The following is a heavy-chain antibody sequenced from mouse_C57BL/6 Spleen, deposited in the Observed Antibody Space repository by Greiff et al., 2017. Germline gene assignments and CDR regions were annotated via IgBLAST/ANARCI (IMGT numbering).Heavy chain of an antibody. CDR1: GFSLTSYG. CDR2: IWGVGST. D-gene: IGHD2-1*01. Sequence: VQVVESGPGLVAPSQSLSITCTVSGFSLTSYGVDWVRQSPGKGLEWLGVIWGVGSTNYNSALKSRLSISKDNSKSQVFLKMNSLQTDDTAMYYCASRSIYYGNAMDYWGQGTSVTVSS. V-gene: IGHV2-6*01. J-gene: IGHJ4*01. CDR3: ASRSIYYGNAMDY.